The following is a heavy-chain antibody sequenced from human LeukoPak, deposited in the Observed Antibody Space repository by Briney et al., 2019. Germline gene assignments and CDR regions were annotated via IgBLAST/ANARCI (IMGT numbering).Heavy chain of an antibody. J-gene: IGHJ4*02. V-gene: IGHV3-23*01. Sequence: GGSLRLSCAASGFTFSNYAMSWVRQTPGKGLEWVSVISGRGDRTNYADSVQGRFTISRDNAKNTVYLQMNSLRAEDSAVYYCARGPGGSYSFDYWGQGTLVTVSS. CDR2: ISGRGDRT. CDR3: ARGPGGSYSFDY. CDR1: GFTFSNYA. D-gene: IGHD1-26*01.